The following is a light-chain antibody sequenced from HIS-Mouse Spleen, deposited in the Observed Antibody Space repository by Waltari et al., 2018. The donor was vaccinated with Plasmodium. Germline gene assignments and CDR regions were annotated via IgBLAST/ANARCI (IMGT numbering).Light chain of an antibody. V-gene: IGKV1-5*03. CDR3: YSAADNNWV. J-gene: IGKJ4*02. CDR2: KAS. CDR1: QSISSW. Sequence: DIQMTQSPSTLSASVGDRVTITCRASQSISSWLAWYQQKPGKAPKLLIYKASSLESGVPSRFSGSGSGTEFTLTISGAQVEDEADYYCYSAADNNWVFGGGTK.